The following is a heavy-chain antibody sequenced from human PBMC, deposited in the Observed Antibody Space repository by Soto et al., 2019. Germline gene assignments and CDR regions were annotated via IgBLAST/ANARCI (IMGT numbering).Heavy chain of an antibody. CDR3: TTKLYGDYDDFDY. CDR2: IRSKANSYAT. Sequence: GGSLRLSCAASGFTFSGSAMHWVRQASGKGLEWVGRIRSKANSYATAYAASVKGRFTISRDDSKNTAYLQMNSLKTEDTAVYYCTTKLYGDYDDFDYWGQGTLVTVSS. J-gene: IGHJ4*02. CDR1: GFTFSGSA. D-gene: IGHD4-17*01. V-gene: IGHV3-73*01.